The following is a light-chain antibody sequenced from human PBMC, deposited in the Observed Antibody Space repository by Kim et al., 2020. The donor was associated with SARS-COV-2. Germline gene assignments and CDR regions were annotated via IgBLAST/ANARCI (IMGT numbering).Light chain of an antibody. V-gene: IGLV3-21*04. CDR2: YDS. CDR3: QVWDSSSDHWV. J-gene: IGLJ3*02. CDR1: YVGMKS. Sequence: APGKTARITCGGNYVGMKSVLWYQQKPGQAPALVIYYDSDRPSGIPERFSGSNSGNTATLTISRVEAGDEADYYCQVWDSSSDHWVFGGGTKLTVL.